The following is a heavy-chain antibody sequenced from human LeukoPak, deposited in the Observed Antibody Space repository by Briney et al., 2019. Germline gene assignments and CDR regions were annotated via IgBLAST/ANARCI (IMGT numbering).Heavy chain of an antibody. D-gene: IGHD3-10*01. J-gene: IGHJ4*02. V-gene: IGHV1-8*03. CDR2: MNPNSGNT. CDR1: GYTFTSYD. CDR3: ARAPYGSGSSLDY. Sequence: ASVKVSCKASGYTFTSYDINWVRQATGQGLELMGWMNPNSGNTGYAQKFQGRVTITRNTSISTAYMEPSSLRSEDTAVYYCARAPYGSGSSLDYWGQGTLVTVSS.